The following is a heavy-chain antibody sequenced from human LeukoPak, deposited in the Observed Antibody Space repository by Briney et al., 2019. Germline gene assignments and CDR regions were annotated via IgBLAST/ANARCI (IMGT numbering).Heavy chain of an antibody. CDR1: GGTFSSYA. CDR2: IIPIFGTA. V-gene: IGHV1-69*13. CDR3: AWKGGLHKFDIDY. Sequence: RASVKVSCKASGGTFSSYAISWVRQAPGQGLEWMGGIIPIFGTANYAQKFQGRVTITADESTSTAYMELSSLRSEDTAVYYCAWKGGLHKFDIDYWGQGTLVTVSS. D-gene: IGHD5-24*01. J-gene: IGHJ4*02.